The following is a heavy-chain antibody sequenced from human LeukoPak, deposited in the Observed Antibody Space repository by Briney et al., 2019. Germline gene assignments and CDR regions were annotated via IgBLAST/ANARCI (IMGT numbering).Heavy chain of an antibody. V-gene: IGHV1-46*01. J-gene: IGHJ4*02. CDR3: ARAVTMVRGVTAFDY. D-gene: IGHD3-10*01. CDR2: INPSGGST. Sequence: ASVKVSCKASGYTFTSYYMHWVRQAPGQGLEWMGIINPSGGSTSYAQKFQGRVTMTRDTSTSTVYMELSSLRSEDTAVYYCARAVTMVRGVTAFDYWGQGTLVTVSS. CDR1: GYTFTSYY.